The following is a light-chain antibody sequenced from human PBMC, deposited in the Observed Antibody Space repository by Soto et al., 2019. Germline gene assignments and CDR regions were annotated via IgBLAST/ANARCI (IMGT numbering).Light chain of an antibody. CDR2: GAS. CDR1: QSVSSH. CDR3: QQYGSPPWT. J-gene: IGKJ1*01. V-gene: IGKV3-15*01. Sequence: EIVMTHSPATLSVSPGARATLSCMASQSVSSHLAWYQQKPGQARTHLIYGASTRATGIPPRFSGSESGTDFTLTISRLEPEDFAVYLCQQYGSPPWTFGQGTKVDIK.